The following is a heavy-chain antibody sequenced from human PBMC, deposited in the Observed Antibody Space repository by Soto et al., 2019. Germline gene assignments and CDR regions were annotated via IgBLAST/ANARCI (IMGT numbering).Heavy chain of an antibody. CDR2: IYHSGST. CDR3: AREGGSGYDSGLSYYYYGMDV. V-gene: IGHV4-4*02. CDR1: GGSISSSNW. J-gene: IGHJ6*02. D-gene: IGHD5-12*01. Sequence: PSETLSLTCAVSGGSISSSNWWSWVRQPPGKGLEWIGEIYHSGSTNYNPSLKSRVTISVDKSKSQFSLKLSSVTAPDTAVYYCAREGGSGYDSGLSYYYYGMDVWGQGTTVTV.